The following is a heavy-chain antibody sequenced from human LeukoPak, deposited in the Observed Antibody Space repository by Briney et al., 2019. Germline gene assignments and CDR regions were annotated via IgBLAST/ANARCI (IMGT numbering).Heavy chain of an antibody. J-gene: IGHJ4*02. CDR1: GFTFSNYA. Sequence: GGSLRLSCAASGFTFSNYAMHWVRQAPGKGLEWVAVISYDGSNKYYADSVKGRFTISRDNSKNTLYLQMNSLRAEDTAVYYCARDPSPSAGYFDYWGQGTLVTVSS. V-gene: IGHV3-30-3*01. CDR2: ISYDGSNK. CDR3: ARDPSPSAGYFDY.